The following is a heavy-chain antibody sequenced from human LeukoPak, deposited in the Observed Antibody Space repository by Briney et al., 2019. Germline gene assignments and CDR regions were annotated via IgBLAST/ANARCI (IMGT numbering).Heavy chain of an antibody. D-gene: IGHD1-26*01. Sequence: SETLSLTCTVSGGSISSYYWSWIRQPPVKGLEWIGYIYYSGSTNYNPSLKSRVTISVDTSKNQFSLKLSSVTAADTAVYYCARDTTSLGATTSGAFDIWGQGTMVTVSS. J-gene: IGHJ3*02. CDR1: GGSISSYY. CDR2: IYYSGST. CDR3: ARDTTSLGATTSGAFDI. V-gene: IGHV4-59*12.